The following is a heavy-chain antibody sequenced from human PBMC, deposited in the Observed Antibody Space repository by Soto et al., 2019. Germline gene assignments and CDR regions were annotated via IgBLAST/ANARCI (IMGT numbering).Heavy chain of an antibody. CDR1: GYTFTNHG. D-gene: IGHD3-16*02. CDR2: ISASNGDT. V-gene: IGHV1-18*04. CDR3: ARIVRDSKIDYYDYKAV. Sequence: QVELVQSGVEVKKPGASVKVSCKASGYTFTNHGLSWVRQAPGQGLEWMGWISASNGDTNYAQKFLGRVTVTTDTPTSSGYIELRSIQSDNTAGDYGARIVRDSKIDYYDYKAVWGKGHGVNVS. J-gene: IGHJ6*03.